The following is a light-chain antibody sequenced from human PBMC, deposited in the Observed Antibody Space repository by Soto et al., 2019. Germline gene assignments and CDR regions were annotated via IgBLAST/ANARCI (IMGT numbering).Light chain of an antibody. CDR1: SSDVGSYNR. V-gene: IGLV2-18*02. CDR2: EVS. Sequence: QSALTQPPSVSGSPGQSVAISCTGTSSDVGSYNRVSWYQQHPGAAPKLMIYEVSNRPSGVPDRFSGSKSGNTASLTISGLQAEDEADYYCNSYTGSSPYVFGTGTKLTVL. CDR3: NSYTGSSPYV. J-gene: IGLJ1*01.